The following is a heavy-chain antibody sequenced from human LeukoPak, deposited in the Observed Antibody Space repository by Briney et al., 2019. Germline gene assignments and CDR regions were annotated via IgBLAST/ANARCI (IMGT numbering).Heavy chain of an antibody. J-gene: IGHJ4*02. Sequence: SETLSLTRTVSGGSISSSSYYWGWIRQPPGKGLEWIGSIYYSGSTYYNPSLKSRVTISVDTSKNQFSLKLSSVTAADTAVYYCARHLYGGYVVDYWGQGTLVTVSS. CDR3: ARHLYGGYVVDY. CDR2: IYYSGST. D-gene: IGHD5-12*01. V-gene: IGHV4-39*01. CDR1: GGSISSSSYY.